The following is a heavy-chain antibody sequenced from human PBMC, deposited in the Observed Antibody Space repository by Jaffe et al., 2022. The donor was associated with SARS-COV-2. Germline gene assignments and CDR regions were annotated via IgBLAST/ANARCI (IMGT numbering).Heavy chain of an antibody. V-gene: IGHV1-8*01. CDR3: AREGRMVRGITGWFDP. D-gene: IGHD3-10*01. CDR2: MNPNSGNT. CDR1: GYTFTSYD. Sequence: QVQLVQSGAEVKKPGASVKVSCKASGYTFTSYDINWVRQATGQGLEWMGWMNPNSGNTGYAQKFQGRVTMTRNTSISTAYMELSSLRSEDTAVYYCAREGRMVRGITGWFDPWGQGTLVTVSS. J-gene: IGHJ5*02.